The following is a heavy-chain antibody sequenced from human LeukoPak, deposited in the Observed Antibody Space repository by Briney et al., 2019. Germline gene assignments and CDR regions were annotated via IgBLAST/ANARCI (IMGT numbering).Heavy chain of an antibody. CDR3: AREATVGSLDY. CDR2: INADGSLI. CDR1: GFTFSNFY. J-gene: IGHJ4*02. V-gene: IGHV3-74*01. Sequence: GGSLRLSCAASGFTFSNFYLHWVRQAPGKGLVWVSRINADGSLINYADSVKGRFTVFRDNAKNSLYLQMNSLRAEDTAVYYCAREATVGSLDYWGQGTLVTVSS.